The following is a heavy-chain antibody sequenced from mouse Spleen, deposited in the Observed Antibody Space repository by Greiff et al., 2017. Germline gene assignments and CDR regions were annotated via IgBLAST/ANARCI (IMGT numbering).Heavy chain of an antibody. CDR3: ARAKRPGLAWFAY. CDR2: ISYSGST. V-gene: IGHV3-1*01. J-gene: IGHJ3*01. D-gene: IGHD3-1*01. Sequence: EVQLVESGPGMVKPSQSLSLTCTVTGYSITSGYDWHWIRHFPGNKLEWMGYISYSGSTNYNPSLKSRISITHDTSKNHFFLKLNSVTTEDTATYYCARAKRPGLAWFAYWGQGTLVTVSA. CDR1: GYSITSGYD.